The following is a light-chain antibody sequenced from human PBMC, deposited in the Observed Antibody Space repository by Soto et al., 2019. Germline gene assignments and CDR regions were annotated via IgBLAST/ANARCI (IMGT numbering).Light chain of an antibody. J-gene: IGKJ2*01. Sequence: DIVMTQSPDSLTVSLGERATINCKSSQSLLEGSNNKDYLAWYQQKPGQPPKLLIYWAPTRESGVPDRYSGSGSGTDFTLTISSLQAEDVAVYYCQQYYSPPYTFGQGTKVEIK. V-gene: IGKV4-1*01. CDR3: QQYYSPPYT. CDR1: QSLLEGSNNKDY. CDR2: WAP.